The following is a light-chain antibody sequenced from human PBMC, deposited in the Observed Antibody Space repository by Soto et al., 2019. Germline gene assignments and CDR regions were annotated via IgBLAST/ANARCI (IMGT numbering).Light chain of an antibody. V-gene: IGKV3-15*01. CDR3: HHYET. J-gene: IGKJ1*01. CDR1: QSVGSN. Sequence: EIVMTQSPATLSVSPGERVTLSCRARQSVGSNLAWYQQKPGQAPRLLIYGASTRATGIPARFSGSGSETEFTLTISSLQAEDFTVYYCHHYETFGQGTKV. CDR2: GAS.